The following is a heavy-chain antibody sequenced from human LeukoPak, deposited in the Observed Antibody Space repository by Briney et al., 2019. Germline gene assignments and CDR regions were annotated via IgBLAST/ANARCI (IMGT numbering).Heavy chain of an antibody. Sequence: GGALRLSCAASGFTFDDYCQSWGRQAPGKGVEGVSGINWNGGSTGYADSVKGRFTISRDNAKNSLYLQMNSLRAEDTAVYYCASESGYSYGYWFDPWGQGTLVTVSS. J-gene: IGHJ5*02. CDR3: ASESGYSYGYWFDP. CDR2: INWNGGST. V-gene: IGHV3-20*04. CDR1: GFTFDDYC. D-gene: IGHD5-18*01.